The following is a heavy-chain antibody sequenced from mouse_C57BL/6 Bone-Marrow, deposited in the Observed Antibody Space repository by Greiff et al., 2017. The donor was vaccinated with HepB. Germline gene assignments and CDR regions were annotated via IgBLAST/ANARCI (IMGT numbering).Heavy chain of an antibody. CDR2: INPSTGGT. Sequence: VQLKESGPELVKPGASVKISCKASGYSFTGYYMNWVKQSPEKSLEWIGEINPSTGGTTYNQKFKAKATLTVDKSSSTAYMQLKSLTSEDSAVYYCARSRRYYYGSSGYYYAMDYWGQGTSVTVSS. CDR1: GYSFTGYY. D-gene: IGHD1-1*01. CDR3: ARSRRYYYGSSGYYYAMDY. J-gene: IGHJ4*01. V-gene: IGHV1-42*01.